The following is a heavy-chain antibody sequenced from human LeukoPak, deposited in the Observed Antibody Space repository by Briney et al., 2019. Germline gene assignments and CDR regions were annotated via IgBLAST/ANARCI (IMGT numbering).Heavy chain of an antibody. V-gene: IGHV3-48*03. J-gene: IGHJ4*02. CDR3: ARGIGLERKYFQFDY. CDR1: GFAFSSYE. CDR2: IDFGGRII. Sequence: GGSLRLSCVASGFAFSSYEMNWVRQVPGKALEWVSYIDFGGRIINYADHVKGRFTISRDNAKNSVYLQMNSLRAEDTAVYYCARGIGLERKYFQFDYWGQGILVTVSS. D-gene: IGHD1-1*01.